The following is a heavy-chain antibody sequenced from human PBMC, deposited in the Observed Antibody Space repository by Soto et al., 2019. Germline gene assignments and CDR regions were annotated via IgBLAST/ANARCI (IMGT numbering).Heavy chain of an antibody. CDR2: ISSSSSTI. Sequence: HPGGSLRLSCAASGFTFSSYTMNWVRQAPGKGLEWVSYISSSSSTIYYADSVKGRFTISRDNAKNSLYLQMNSLGAEDTAVYYCARDPLLKDFWSAYRTQPYYMDVWGKGTTVTVSS. V-gene: IGHV3-48*01. D-gene: IGHD3-3*01. CDR3: ARDPLLKDFWSAYRTQPYYMDV. CDR1: GFTFSSYT. J-gene: IGHJ6*03.